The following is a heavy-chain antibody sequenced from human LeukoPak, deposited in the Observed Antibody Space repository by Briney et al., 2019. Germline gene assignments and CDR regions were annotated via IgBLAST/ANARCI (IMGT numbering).Heavy chain of an antibody. J-gene: IGHJ4*02. V-gene: IGHV4-30-4*08. D-gene: IGHD4-17*01. Sequence: SESLSLTCTVSGGSISSGDYYWSWIRQPPGKGLEWIGYIYYSGSTYYNPSLKNRVTISVDASKNQFSLKLSSVSAADTAVYYCARERLGTLGPVTTLWATNQYYLVYWGQGTLVTVSS. CDR3: ARERLGTLGPVTTLWATNQYYLVY. CDR2: IYYSGST. CDR1: GGSISSGDYY.